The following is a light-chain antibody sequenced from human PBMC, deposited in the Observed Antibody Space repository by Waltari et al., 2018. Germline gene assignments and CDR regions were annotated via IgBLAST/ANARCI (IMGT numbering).Light chain of an antibody. V-gene: IGKV1-39*01. Sequence: DIQMTQSPPSLSASVGDRVSITCRASQTINTNLNWYQQKPGKAPNLLIHDASILHSGVPSMFSGSGSGTDFTLTISSLQPEDFATYYCQHSFTPPITFGPGTKVEIK. CDR1: QTINTN. CDR3: QHSFTPPIT. J-gene: IGKJ3*01. CDR2: DAS.